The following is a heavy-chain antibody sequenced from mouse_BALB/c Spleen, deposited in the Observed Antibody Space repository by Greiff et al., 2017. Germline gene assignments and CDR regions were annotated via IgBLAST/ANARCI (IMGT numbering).Heavy chain of an antibody. CDR1: GYTFTSYW. J-gene: IGHJ3*01. CDR3: ARFDNYGSSFAY. CDR2: INPSNGRT. V-gene: IGHV1S81*02. D-gene: IGHD1-1*01. Sequence: QVQLQQPGAELVKPGASVKLSCKASGYTFTSYWMHWVKQRPGQGLEWIGEINPSNGRTNYNEKFKRKATLTVDKSSSTAYMQLSSLTSEDSAVYYCARFDNYGSSFAYWGQGTLVTVSA.